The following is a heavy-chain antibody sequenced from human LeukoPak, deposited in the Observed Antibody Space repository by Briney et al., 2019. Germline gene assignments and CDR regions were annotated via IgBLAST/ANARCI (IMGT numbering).Heavy chain of an antibody. CDR1: GGSISSGSYY. J-gene: IGHJ4*02. D-gene: IGHD5-24*01. V-gene: IGHV4-61*02. CDR3: ARLLRDGYSTLDY. Sequence: PSQTLSLTCTVSGGSISSGSYYWSWIRQPAGKGLEWIGRIYTSGSTNYNPSLKSRVTISVDTSKNQFSLRLTSVTAADTAVYYCARLLRDGYSTLDYWGQGTLVTVSS. CDR2: IYTSGST.